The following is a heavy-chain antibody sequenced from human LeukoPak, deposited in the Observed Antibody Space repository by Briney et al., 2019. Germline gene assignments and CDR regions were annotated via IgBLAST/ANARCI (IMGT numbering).Heavy chain of an antibody. Sequence: SVEVSCKASGGTFSSYAISWVRQAPGQGLEWMGGIIPIFGTANYAQEFQGRVTITTDESTSTAYMELSSLRSEDTAVYYCARSIAVAGTSYYFDYWGQGTLVTVSS. V-gene: IGHV1-69*05. CDR2: IIPIFGTA. CDR3: ARSIAVAGTSYYFDY. CDR1: GGTFSSYA. J-gene: IGHJ4*02. D-gene: IGHD6-19*01.